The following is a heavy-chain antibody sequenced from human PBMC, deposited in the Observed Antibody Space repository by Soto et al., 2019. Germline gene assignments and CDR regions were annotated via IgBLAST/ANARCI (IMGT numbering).Heavy chain of an antibody. Sequence: PSETLSLTCAVSGGSISSGGYSWSWIRQPPGKGLEWIGYIYHSGSTYYNPSLKSRVTISVDRSKNQFSLKLSSVTAADTATYYCARIPHYSDSYYMDYWGQGTLVTVSS. CDR1: GGSISSGGYS. D-gene: IGHD2-21*01. V-gene: IGHV4-30-2*01. CDR3: ARIPHYSDSYYMDY. J-gene: IGHJ4*02. CDR2: IYHSGST.